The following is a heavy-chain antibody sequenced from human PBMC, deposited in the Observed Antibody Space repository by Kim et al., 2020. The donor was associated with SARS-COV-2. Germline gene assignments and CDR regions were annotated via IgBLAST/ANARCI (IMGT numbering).Heavy chain of an antibody. CDR1: GGSISSSSYY. D-gene: IGHD6-13*01. CDR2: IYYSGST. J-gene: IGHJ3*02. Sequence: SETLSLTCTVSGGSISSSSYYWGLIRQPPGKGLEWIGSIYYSGSTYYNPSLKSRVTISVDTSKNQFSLKLSSVTAADTAVYYCARRIRGVAAAGSTPSDAFDIWGQGTMVTVSS. V-gene: IGHV4-39*01. CDR3: ARRIRGVAAAGSTPSDAFDI.